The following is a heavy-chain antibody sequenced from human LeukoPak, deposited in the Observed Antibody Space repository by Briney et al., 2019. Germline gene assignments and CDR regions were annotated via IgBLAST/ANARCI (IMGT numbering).Heavy chain of an antibody. Sequence: GASVKVSCKASGYTFTDYYMHWVQQAPGKGLEWMGRVDPEDGETIYAEKFQGRVTITADTSTDTAYMELSSLRSEDTAVYYCATMGQQDIVVVVADDYFDYWGQGTLVTVSS. CDR3: ATMGQQDIVVVVADDYFDY. D-gene: IGHD2-15*01. CDR2: VDPEDGET. J-gene: IGHJ4*02. V-gene: IGHV1-69-2*01. CDR1: GYTFTDYY.